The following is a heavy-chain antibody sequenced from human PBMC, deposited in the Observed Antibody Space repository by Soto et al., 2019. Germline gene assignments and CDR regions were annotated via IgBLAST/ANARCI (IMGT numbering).Heavy chain of an antibody. V-gene: IGHV4-61*03. J-gene: IGHJ2*01. Sequence: QVQLQESGPGLVKPSETLSLTCSVSGGSVSNASFYWTWIRQVPGTGLEYIGYIFYTGVTNYNPSLNSRVTISLDTSKNHFSLKLNSMTAADTAVYYCVRVLDSSWYADLWGRGTLVTVSS. CDR3: VRVLDSSWYADL. D-gene: IGHD3-22*01. CDR1: GGSVSNASFY. CDR2: IFYTGVT.